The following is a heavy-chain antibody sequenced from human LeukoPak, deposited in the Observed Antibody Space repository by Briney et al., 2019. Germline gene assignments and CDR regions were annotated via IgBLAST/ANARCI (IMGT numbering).Heavy chain of an antibody. V-gene: IGHV3-15*01. D-gene: IGHD3-10*01. Sequence: GGSLRLSCAASGFTFTNAWMYWVRQAPGKGLEWVCRIKSKTDGGTSDYAAPVTGRFTISRDDSKSTLYLEMNSLKTEDTGVYYCSTLWYGAWGQGTLVTVSS. CDR2: IKSKTDGGTS. J-gene: IGHJ5*02. CDR1: GFTFTNAW. CDR3: STLWYGA.